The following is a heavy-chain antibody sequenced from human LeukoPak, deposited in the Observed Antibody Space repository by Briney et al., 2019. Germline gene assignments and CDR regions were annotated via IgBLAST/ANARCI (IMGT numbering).Heavy chain of an antibody. CDR1: GFTVSSNY. J-gene: IGHJ4*02. V-gene: IGHV3-53*04. CDR3: ARDPGDYVPRD. Sequence: GGSLRLSCAASGFTVSSNYMSWVRQAPGKGLEWVSVIYSGDSTYYADSVKGRFTISRHNSKNTLYLQMNSLRAEDTAVYYCARDPGDYVPRDWGQGTLVTVSS. D-gene: IGHD4-17*01. CDR2: IYSGDST.